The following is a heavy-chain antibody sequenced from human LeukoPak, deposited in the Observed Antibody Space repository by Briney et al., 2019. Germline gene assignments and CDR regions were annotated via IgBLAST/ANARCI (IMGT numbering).Heavy chain of an antibody. Sequence: SVEVSCKASGGTFSSYAISWVRQAPGQGLEWMGGIIPIFGTANYAQKFQGRVTITRDTSASTAYMELSSLRSEDTAVYYCARNPTPSRYCSSTSCSSYFDYWGQGTLVTVSS. CDR1: GGTFSSYA. CDR2: IIPIFGTA. V-gene: IGHV1-69*05. J-gene: IGHJ4*02. D-gene: IGHD2-2*01. CDR3: ARNPTPSRYCSSTSCSSYFDY.